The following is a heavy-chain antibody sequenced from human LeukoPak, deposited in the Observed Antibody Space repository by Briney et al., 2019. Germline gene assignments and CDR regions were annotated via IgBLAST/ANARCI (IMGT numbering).Heavy chain of an antibody. D-gene: IGHD6-13*01. CDR1: GGSISSYY. CDR2: IYTSGST. Sequence: SETLSLTCTVSGGSISSYYWSWIRQPAGKGLEWIGRIYTSGSTNYNPSLKSRATMSVDTSKNQFSLKLSSVTAADTAVYYCAREYRSSWYPVGWFDPWGQGTLVTVSS. CDR3: AREYRSSWYPVGWFDP. J-gene: IGHJ5*02. V-gene: IGHV4-4*07.